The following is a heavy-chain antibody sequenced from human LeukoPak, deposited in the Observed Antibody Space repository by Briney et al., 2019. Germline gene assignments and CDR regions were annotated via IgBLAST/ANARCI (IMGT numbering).Heavy chain of an antibody. D-gene: IGHD2/OR15-2a*01. V-gene: IGHV3-21*01. J-gene: IGHJ4*02. CDR1: GFTFSTYI. Sequence: PGGSLRLSCGASGFTFSTYIMNWVRQPPGRGPEWVSSISGGSSYIRYTDSLEGRFTISRDNVKNSVYLQMYFCARDHDSNSASLHYWGQGTLVTVSS. CDR3: LHY. CDR2: ISGGSSYI.